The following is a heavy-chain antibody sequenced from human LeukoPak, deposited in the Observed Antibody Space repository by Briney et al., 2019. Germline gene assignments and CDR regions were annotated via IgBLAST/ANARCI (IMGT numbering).Heavy chain of an antibody. J-gene: IGHJ4*02. Sequence: GGSLRLSCAASGFTFSSYSMNWVRQAPGKGLEWVSYISSTSNTIYYADSVKGRFTISRDNAKNSLYLQMNSLRAEDTAVYYCARGRGYSYGQLDYWGQGTLVTVSS. CDR3: ARGRGYSYGQLDY. CDR1: GFTFSSYS. CDR2: ISSTSNTI. V-gene: IGHV3-48*01. D-gene: IGHD5-18*01.